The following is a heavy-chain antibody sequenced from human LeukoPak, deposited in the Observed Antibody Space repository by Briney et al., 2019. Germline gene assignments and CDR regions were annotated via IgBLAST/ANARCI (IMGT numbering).Heavy chain of an antibody. CDR1: GGTFSSYA. CDR3: ARGSYYYDSSGYPNPFDY. V-gene: IGHV1-69*13. CDR2: IIPIFGTA. D-gene: IGHD3-22*01. J-gene: IGHJ4*02. Sequence: SVKVSCKASGGTFSSYAISWVRQAPGQGLEWMGGIIPIFGTANYAQKFQGRVTITADESTSTAYMELSSLRSEDTAVYYCARGSYYYDSSGYPNPFDYWGQGTLVTVCS.